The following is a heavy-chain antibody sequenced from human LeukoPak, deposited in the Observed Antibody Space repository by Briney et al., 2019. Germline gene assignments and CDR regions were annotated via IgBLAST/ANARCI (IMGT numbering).Heavy chain of an antibody. CDR3: ASGSGSYTDAFDI. D-gene: IGHD1-26*01. Sequence: PSETLSLTCAVSSGSMISGSYYWGWIRQPPGKGLEWIGSIYYSGSTYYNPSLKSRVTISVDTSKNQFSLKLSSVTAADTAVYYCASGSGSYTDAFDIWGQGTMVTVSS. J-gene: IGHJ3*02. CDR1: SGSMISGSYY. V-gene: IGHV4-39*01. CDR2: IYYSGST.